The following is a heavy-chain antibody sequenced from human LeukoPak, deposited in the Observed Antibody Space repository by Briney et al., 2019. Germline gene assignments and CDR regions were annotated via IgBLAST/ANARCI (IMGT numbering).Heavy chain of an antibody. D-gene: IGHD2-15*01. V-gene: IGHV3-30-3*01. CDR1: GFTFSSYA. CDR2: ISYDGSNK. J-gene: IGHJ4*02. Sequence: GGSLRLSCAASGFTFSSYAMHWVRQAPGKGLEWVAVISYDGSNKYYADSVKGRFTISRDNSKNTLYLQMNSLRAEDTAVYYCARDHGCSGGSCLTYDYWGQGTLVTVSS. CDR3: ARDHGCSGGSCLTYDY.